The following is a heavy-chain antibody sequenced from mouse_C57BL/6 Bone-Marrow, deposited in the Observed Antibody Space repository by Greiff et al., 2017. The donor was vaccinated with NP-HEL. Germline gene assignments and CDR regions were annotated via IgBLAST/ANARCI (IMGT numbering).Heavy chain of an antibody. V-gene: IGHV1-7*01. CDR3: ARIHRYYAMDY. CDR2: INPSRGER. Sequence: VQLQQSGAELAKPGDEGKRGGKAGGEKGKSDGRNGGKKRPGQGREWIGDINPSRGERKYNQKFKDKATLTADKSSSTAYMQLSSLTYEDSAVYYCARIHRYYAMDYWGQGTSVTVSS. CDR1: GEKGKSDG. J-gene: IGHJ4*01.